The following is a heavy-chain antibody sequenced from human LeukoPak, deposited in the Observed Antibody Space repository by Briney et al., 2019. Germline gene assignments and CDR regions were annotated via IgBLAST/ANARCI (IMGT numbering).Heavy chain of an antibody. CDR1: GFTFSSYS. Sequence: GGSLRLSCAASGFTFSSYSMNWVRQAPGKGLEWVSSISSSSSYIYYADSVKGRFTISRDNAKNSLYLQMNSLRAEDTAVYYCARRPVHLGYCSSTSCYTQDYYGMDVWGQGTTVTVSS. J-gene: IGHJ6*02. V-gene: IGHV3-21*01. CDR3: ARRPVHLGYCSSTSCYTQDYYGMDV. CDR2: ISSSSSYI. D-gene: IGHD2-2*02.